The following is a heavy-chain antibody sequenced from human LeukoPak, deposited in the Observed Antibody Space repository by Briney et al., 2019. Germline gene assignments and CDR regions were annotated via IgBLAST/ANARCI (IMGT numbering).Heavy chain of an antibody. D-gene: IGHD4-23*01. Sequence: GASVKVSCTASGYTFTSYYMHWVRQAPGQGLEWMGIINPSGGSTSYALKFQGRVTMTRDTSTSTVYMELSSLRSEDTAVYYCARDRRPTTVVTPGAFDIWGQGTMVTVSS. CDR2: INPSGGST. CDR1: GYTFTSYY. V-gene: IGHV1-46*01. CDR3: ARDRRPTTVVTPGAFDI. J-gene: IGHJ3*02.